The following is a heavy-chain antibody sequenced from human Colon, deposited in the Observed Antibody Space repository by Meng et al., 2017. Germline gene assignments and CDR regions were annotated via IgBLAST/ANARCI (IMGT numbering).Heavy chain of an antibody. CDR3: ARDRKHYGERGWFDP. D-gene: IGHD4-17*01. Sequence: QVQLQEVGPGLVQPSQTLSLTCTVSGGSISSGDYYWSWIRQPPGKGLEWIGYIYYSGSTYSNASLKSRVTISIDRSKNQFSLKLSSVTAADTAVYYCARDRKHYGERGWFDPWGQGTLVTVSS. CDR2: IYYSGST. V-gene: IGHV4-30-4*01. CDR1: GGSISSGDYY. J-gene: IGHJ5*02.